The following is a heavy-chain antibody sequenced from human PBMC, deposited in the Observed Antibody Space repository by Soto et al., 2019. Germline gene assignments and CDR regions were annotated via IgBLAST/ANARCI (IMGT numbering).Heavy chain of an antibody. V-gene: IGHV1-69*06. CDR3: ARDFHCSSTSCYVFDP. CDR1: GGTFSSYS. Sequence: ASVKVSCKASGGTFSSYSISWVRQAPGQGLEWMGGIIPIFGTANYAQKFQGRVTITADKSTSTAYMELSSLRSEDTAVYYCARDFHCSSTSCYVFDPWAREPWSPSPQ. CDR2: IIPIFGTA. D-gene: IGHD2-2*01. J-gene: IGHJ5*02.